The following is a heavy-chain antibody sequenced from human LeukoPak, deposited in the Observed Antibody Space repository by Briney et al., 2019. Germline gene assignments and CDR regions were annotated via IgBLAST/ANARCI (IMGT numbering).Heavy chain of an antibody. CDR1: GGSFSGYF. V-gene: IGHV4-34*01. J-gene: IGHJ4*02. Sequence: PSETLSLTCAVYGGSFSGYFWSWIRQPPEKGLEWIGEINRSGSTNYNPSLKSRVTISVDTSKNQFSLKLASVTAADTAVYYCAREYCSSTSCHGYLDYWGQGTLVTVSS. CDR3: AREYCSSTSCHGYLDY. D-gene: IGHD2-2*01. CDR2: INRSGST.